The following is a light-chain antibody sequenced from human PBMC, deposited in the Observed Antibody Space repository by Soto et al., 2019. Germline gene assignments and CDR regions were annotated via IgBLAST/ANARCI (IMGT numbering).Light chain of an antibody. J-gene: IGKJ5*01. CDR3: QQYNNWRIT. V-gene: IGKV3-15*01. Sequence: EIVMTQSPATLSVSPGERATLSCRASQSVSSNLAWYQQKPGQAPRLLIYGASTRATGIPARFSGSGSGTKFTLTISSLQSEDFAVYYCQQYNNWRITFGQGTRLEI. CDR2: GAS. CDR1: QSVSSN.